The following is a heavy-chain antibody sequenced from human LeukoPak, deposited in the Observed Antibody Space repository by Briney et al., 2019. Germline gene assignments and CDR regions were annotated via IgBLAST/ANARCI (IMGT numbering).Heavy chain of an antibody. Sequence: SETLSLTCTVAGDSISSCGYYWSWIRQYPEKGLEWIGYIYYSGNTYYNPSLKSRVSISVDMSKDQFSLRLSSVTAADTAVYYWARLNLRPWAIDYWGQGALVTVSS. CDR2: IYYSGNT. D-gene: IGHD3-16*01. V-gene: IGHV4-31*03. J-gene: IGHJ4*02. CDR3: ARLNLRPWAIDY. CDR1: GDSISSCGYY.